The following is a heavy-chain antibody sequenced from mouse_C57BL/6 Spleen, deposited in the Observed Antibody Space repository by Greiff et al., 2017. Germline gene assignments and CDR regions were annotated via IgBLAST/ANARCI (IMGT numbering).Heavy chain of an antibody. Sequence: VQLQESGAELVKPGASVKISCKASGYAFSSYWMNWVKQRPGKGLEWIGQIYPGDGDTNYNGKFKGKATLTADKSSSTAYMQLSSLTSEDSAVYFCARGGGYYYGREDYWGQGTTLTVSS. V-gene: IGHV1-80*01. J-gene: IGHJ2*01. CDR3: ARGGGYYYGREDY. CDR1: GYAFSSYW. CDR2: IYPGDGDT. D-gene: IGHD1-1*01.